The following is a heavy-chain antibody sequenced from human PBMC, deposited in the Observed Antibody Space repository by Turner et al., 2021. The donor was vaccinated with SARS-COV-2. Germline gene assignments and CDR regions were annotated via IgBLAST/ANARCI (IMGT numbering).Heavy chain of an antibody. CDR1: GFTFSSYS. Sequence: EVQLVESGGGLVKPGGSLRLSCAASGFTFSSYSMTWVRQAPGKGLDWVSSISSRISYIYYADSVKGRFTISRDNAKNSLYLQMNSLRAEDTAVYYCARDYYDFWSGKSFKHASFDYWGQGTLVTVSS. D-gene: IGHD3-3*01. CDR3: ARDYYDFWSGKSFKHASFDY. V-gene: IGHV3-21*01. CDR2: ISSRISYI. J-gene: IGHJ4*02.